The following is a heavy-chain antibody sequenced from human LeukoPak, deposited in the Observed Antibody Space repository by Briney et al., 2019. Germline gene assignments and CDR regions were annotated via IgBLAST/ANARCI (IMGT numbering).Heavy chain of an antibody. Sequence: PGGSLRLSCAASGFTFSSYWMSWVRQAPGKGLEWVANIKQDGSEKYYVDSVKGRFTISRDNAKKSLYLQMDSLRAEDTAVYYCATGYYDFWSGSSKDAFDIWGQGTMVTVSS. CDR3: ATGYYDFWSGSSKDAFDI. J-gene: IGHJ3*02. CDR1: GFTFSSYW. CDR2: IKQDGSEK. V-gene: IGHV3-7*01. D-gene: IGHD3-3*01.